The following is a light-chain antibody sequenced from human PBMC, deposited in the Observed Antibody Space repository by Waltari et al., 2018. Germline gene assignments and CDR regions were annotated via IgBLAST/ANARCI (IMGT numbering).Light chain of an antibody. V-gene: IGKV4-1*01. CDR3: QQYSGFPRT. CDR1: QSVFYSANNKNY. J-gene: IGKJ2*01. Sequence: DIVLTQSPDSLAVSLREGVTINCKSSQSVFYSANNKNYLAWYQQRPGQSPKLLLYWASARASGVPDRFSGSGSGTDFTLTISSLQAEDVAVYYCQQYSGFPRTFGQGTKVEI. CDR2: WAS.